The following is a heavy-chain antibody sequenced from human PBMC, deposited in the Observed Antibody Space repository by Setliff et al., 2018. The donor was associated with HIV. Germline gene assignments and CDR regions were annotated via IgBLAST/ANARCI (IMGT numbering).Heavy chain of an antibody. Sequence: SETLSLTCAVSGYSISSGYYWGWIRQPPGKGLEWIGSIYFSGTPYYNPSLKNRVTISVDTSKNQFSLKLSSVTAADTAVYYCARRGMWSYETGGNPTATFDYWGQGVLVTVSS. J-gene: IGHJ4*02. CDR2: IYFSGTP. V-gene: IGHV4-38-2*01. CDR3: ARRGMWSYETGGNPTATFDY. D-gene: IGHD2-8*02. CDR1: GYSISSGYY.